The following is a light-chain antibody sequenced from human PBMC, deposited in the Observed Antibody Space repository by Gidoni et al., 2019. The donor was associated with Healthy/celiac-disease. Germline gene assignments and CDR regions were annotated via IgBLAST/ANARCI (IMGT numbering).Light chain of an antibody. V-gene: IGKV1-27*01. J-gene: IGKJ1*01. Sequence: DIQMTQSPSSLSASGGDRVTIPCRARPGRSNYLAGYQQKPGKVPKRRIYAASTLQSGGPSRFSGRGAGTDFTRTSSSLQPEDVATYYGQKYNSAPGTFGQGTKGESK. CDR3: QKYNSAPGT. CDR2: AAS. CDR1: PGRSNY.